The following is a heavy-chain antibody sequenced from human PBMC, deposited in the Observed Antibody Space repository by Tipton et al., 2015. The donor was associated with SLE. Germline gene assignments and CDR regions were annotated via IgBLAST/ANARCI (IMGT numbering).Heavy chain of an antibody. V-gene: IGHV1-2*02. CDR2: INPKSGGT. D-gene: IGHD3/OR15-3a*01. Sequence: QVQLVQSGAEVKKPGASVKVSCKASGYTFTDYYMHWVRQAPGQGLEWMGWINPKSGGTNYEQKFQGRVSMTRDTSISTAYMELSRLRSDDTAVYYCVSTLTDYYFDYWGQGTLVTVSS. CDR3: VSTLTDYYFDY. CDR1: GYTFTDYY. J-gene: IGHJ4*02.